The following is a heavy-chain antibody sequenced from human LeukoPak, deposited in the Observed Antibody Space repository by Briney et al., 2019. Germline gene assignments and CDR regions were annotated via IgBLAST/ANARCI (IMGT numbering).Heavy chain of an antibody. Sequence: SVKVSCKASGGTFSSYAISWVRQAPGQGREWMGGIIPIFGTANYAQKFQGRVTITTDESTSTAYMELSSLRSEDTAVYYCARVATANYYDSSGYYLDYWGQGTLVTVSS. V-gene: IGHV1-69*05. D-gene: IGHD3-22*01. J-gene: IGHJ4*02. CDR1: GGTFSSYA. CDR3: ARVATANYYDSSGYYLDY. CDR2: IIPIFGTA.